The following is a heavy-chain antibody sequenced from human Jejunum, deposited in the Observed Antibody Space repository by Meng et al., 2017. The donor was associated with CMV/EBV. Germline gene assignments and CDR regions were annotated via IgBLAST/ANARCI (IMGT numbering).Heavy chain of an antibody. CDR2: ISGNGYVT. V-gene: IGHV3-23*01. CDR1: GFTFSDYM. Sequence: CAASGFTFSDYMMNWVRLAPGKGLQWVSSISGNGYVTHYADSAKGRFTISRDNSKNTVYLQMDSLTGDDTAVYYCAKDRSSGWSAFDPWGQGTLVTVSS. D-gene: IGHD6-19*01. CDR3: AKDRSSGWSAFDP. J-gene: IGHJ5*02.